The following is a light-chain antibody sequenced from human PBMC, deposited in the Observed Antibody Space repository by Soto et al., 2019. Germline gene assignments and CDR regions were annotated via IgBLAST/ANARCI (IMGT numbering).Light chain of an antibody. Sequence: EIVLTQSPGTLSLSPGERATLSCRANQSVTNSYLAWYQQTPGQAPRLLIYGAYSRATGIPDRFSGSGSGTDFTLTISRLEPEDFAVYFCQQYDISPLTFGGGTKVEI. J-gene: IGKJ4*01. CDR3: QQYDISPLT. CDR2: GAY. V-gene: IGKV3-20*01. CDR1: QSVTNSY.